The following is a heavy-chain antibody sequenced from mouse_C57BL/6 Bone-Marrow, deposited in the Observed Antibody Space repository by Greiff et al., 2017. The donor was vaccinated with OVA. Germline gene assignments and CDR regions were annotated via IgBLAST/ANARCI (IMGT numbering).Heavy chain of an antibody. CDR3: ARVKKMAWFAY. CDR2: IYPGSGNT. Sequence: QVQLQQSGPELVKPGASVKISCKASGYSFTSYYIHWVKQRPGQGLEWIGWIYPGSGNTKYNEKFKGKATLTADTSSSTAYMQLSSLTSEDSAVYYCARVKKMAWFAYWGQGTLVTVSA. J-gene: IGHJ3*01. D-gene: IGHD2-3*01. CDR1: GYSFTSYY. V-gene: IGHV1-66*01.